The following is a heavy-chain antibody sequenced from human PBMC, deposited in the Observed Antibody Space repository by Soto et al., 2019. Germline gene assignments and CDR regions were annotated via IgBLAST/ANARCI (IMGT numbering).Heavy chain of an antibody. J-gene: IGHJ6*03. Sequence: GASVKVSCKASGYTFTSYYMHWVRQAPGQGLEWMGIINPSGGSTSYAQKFQGRVTMTRDTSTSTVYMKLSSLRSEDTAVYYCARAINYVVPYYYMDVWGKGTTVTVSS. CDR1: GYTFTSYY. D-gene: IGHD4-4*01. V-gene: IGHV1-46*03. CDR3: ARAINYVVPYYYMDV. CDR2: INPSGGST.